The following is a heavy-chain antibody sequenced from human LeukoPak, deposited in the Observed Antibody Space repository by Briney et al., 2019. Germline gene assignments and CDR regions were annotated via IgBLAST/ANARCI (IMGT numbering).Heavy chain of an antibody. CDR2: IRTTAEGAKYA. V-gene: IGHV3-48*02. CDR1: RFSFTDYP. D-gene: IGHD3-9*01. J-gene: IGHJ4*02. CDR3: ATDQRYAFDY. Sequence: GGSLRLSCATSRFSFTDYPMNWVRQAPGKGLEWISNIRTTAEGAKYAYYADSVKGRVTISRDDGKNTLYLHMNSLRDDDTAVYYCATDQRYAFDYWGQGILVTVSS.